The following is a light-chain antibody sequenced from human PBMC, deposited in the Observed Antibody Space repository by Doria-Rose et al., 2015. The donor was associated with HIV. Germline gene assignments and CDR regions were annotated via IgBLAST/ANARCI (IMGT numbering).Light chain of an antibody. CDR1: QSLLYTSKHY. V-gene: IGKV4-1*01. Sequence: TQSPESLGMSLGERATLNCKSNQSLLYTSKHYLAWYQQKPGQPPTLLLYWASTRQSGVPARFSGSGSGTDFTLTISSLEAEDVAVYYCQQYYDTPSFGPGTTVDIK. CDR2: WAS. CDR3: QQYYDTPS. J-gene: IGKJ3*01.